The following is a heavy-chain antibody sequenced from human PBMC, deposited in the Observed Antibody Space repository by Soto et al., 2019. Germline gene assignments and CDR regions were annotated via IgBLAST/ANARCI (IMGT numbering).Heavy chain of an antibody. Sequence: QVQLVESGGGVVQPGRSLRLSCAASGFTFSGYSMHWVRQAPGKGLEWVSVISNDGIREYYADSGKGRFTVYRDNSKNTVYMQMNSLRPEDTAVYFGAKVNDGSGRGLDYWGQGTLVTVSS. CDR1: GFTFSGYS. CDR3: AKVNDGSGRGLDY. J-gene: IGHJ4*02. V-gene: IGHV3-30*18. D-gene: IGHD3-10*01. CDR2: ISNDGIRE.